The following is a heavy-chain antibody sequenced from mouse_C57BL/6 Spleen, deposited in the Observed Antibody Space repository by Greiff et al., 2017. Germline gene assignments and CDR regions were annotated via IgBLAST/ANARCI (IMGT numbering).Heavy chain of an antibody. D-gene: IGHD1-1*01. CDR1: GYTFTSYW. J-gene: IGHJ4*01. CDR2: IDPNSGGT. Sequence: VQLQQPGAELVKPGASVKLSCKASGYTFTSYWMHWVKQRPGRGLEWIGRIDPNSGGTKYNEKFKSKATLTVDKPSSTAYMQLSSLTSEDSAVXYCARLGITTVVAPHYYAMDYWGQGTSVTVSS. CDR3: ARLGITTVVAPHYYAMDY. V-gene: IGHV1-72*01.